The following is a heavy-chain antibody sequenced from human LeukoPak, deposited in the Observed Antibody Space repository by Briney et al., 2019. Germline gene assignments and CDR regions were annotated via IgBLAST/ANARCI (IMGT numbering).Heavy chain of an antibody. D-gene: IGHD2-15*01. CDR3: ASGGYDDWDFDY. J-gene: IGHJ4*02. Sequence: PSGTLSLTCTVSGGSISDYYWSCIPPPPGKGLEGIGYNSYSGSTNYNASLKSRATISVDTPKNQFSLKMSSLTAADTAVYYCASGGYDDWDFDYWGQGTLVTVSS. V-gene: IGHV4-59*01. CDR2: NSYSGST. CDR1: GGSISDYY.